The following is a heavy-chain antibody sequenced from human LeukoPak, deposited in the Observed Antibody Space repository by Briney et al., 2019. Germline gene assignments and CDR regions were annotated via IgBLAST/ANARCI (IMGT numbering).Heavy chain of an antibody. V-gene: IGHV4-38-2*01. D-gene: IGHD2-15*01. CDR2: IYHSGST. CDR1: GHSISRCYY. CDR3: ARVDSAGYYYYLDV. J-gene: IGHJ6*03. Sequence: SETLTLTCAVSGHSISRCYYWGWSRQPPGKGLGWIGSIYHSGSTYYNPSLKSRVTISVDTSENPLSLQMSSVTAADTALYYCARVDSAGYYYYLDVWGKGTTVTVSS.